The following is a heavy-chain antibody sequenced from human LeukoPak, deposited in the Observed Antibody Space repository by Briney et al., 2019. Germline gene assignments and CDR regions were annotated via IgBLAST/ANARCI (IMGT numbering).Heavy chain of an antibody. Sequence: SETLSLTCTVSGASIISANYYWNWIRQPPGKGLEWIGNIYYSGSTHSNPSLKSRVTVSVDTSKNQFSLRLSSVTAADTAVYYCARQPLYYDSSGSYVGDFDYWGQGTLVTVSS. D-gene: IGHD3-22*01. CDR2: IYYSGST. J-gene: IGHJ4*02. CDR3: ARQPLYYDSSGSYVGDFDY. CDR1: GASIISANYY. V-gene: IGHV4-39*01.